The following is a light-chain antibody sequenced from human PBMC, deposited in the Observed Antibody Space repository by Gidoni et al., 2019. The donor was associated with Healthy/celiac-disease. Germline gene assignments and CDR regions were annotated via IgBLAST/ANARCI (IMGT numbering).Light chain of an antibody. J-gene: IGLJ3*02. CDR3: QSYDSSLSGWV. CDR1: SSNIGAGYD. Sequence: QSVLTQPPSVSGAPGQTVTIPCTGSSSNIGAGYDVHWYQQLPGTAPKLLIYGNSNRPSGVPDRFSGAKSGTSASLAITGLQAEDEADDYCQSYDSSLSGWVFGGGTKLTVL. CDR2: GNS. V-gene: IGLV1-40*01.